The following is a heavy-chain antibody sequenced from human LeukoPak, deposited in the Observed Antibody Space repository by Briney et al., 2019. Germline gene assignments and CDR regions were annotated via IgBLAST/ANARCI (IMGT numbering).Heavy chain of an antibody. CDR2: MNPNSGNT. Sequence: ASVKVSCKASGYTFTSYDINWVRQATGQGLEWMGWMNPNSGNTGYAQKFQGRVTMTRNTSISTAYMELSSLRSEDTAVYYCARRRMIVPGSWFDPWAREPWSPSPQ. D-gene: IGHD3-22*01. CDR1: GYTFTSYD. J-gene: IGHJ5*02. V-gene: IGHV1-8*01. CDR3: ARRRMIVPGSWFDP.